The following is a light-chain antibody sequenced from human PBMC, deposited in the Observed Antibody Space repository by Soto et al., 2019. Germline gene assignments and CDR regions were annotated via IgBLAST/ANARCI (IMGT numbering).Light chain of an antibody. CDR1: QSVSSN. Sequence: EIVMTQSPATLSVSPGERDTLSCRASQSVSSNLAWYQQKPGQAPRRLISGASTRATGIPARFSGIRSGTEFTLTISSLQSEDFAVYYCQQYSNWPPYTFGQGTKLEIK. CDR3: QQYSNWPPYT. V-gene: IGKV3-15*01. CDR2: GAS. J-gene: IGKJ2*01.